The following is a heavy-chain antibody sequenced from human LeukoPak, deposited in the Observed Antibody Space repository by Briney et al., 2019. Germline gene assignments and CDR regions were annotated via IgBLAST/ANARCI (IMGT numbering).Heavy chain of an antibody. CDR1: GFTFSSYW. Sequence: GGSLRLSCVASGFTFSSYWMHWVRQDPRKGLVWVSSISSSSSYIYYADSVKGRFTISRDNAKNSLYLQMNSLRAEDTAVYYCARDSRPRYCSSTSCYTIWGQGTLVTVSS. J-gene: IGHJ4*02. CDR3: ARDSRPRYCSSTSCYTI. CDR2: ISSSSSYI. V-gene: IGHV3-21*01. D-gene: IGHD2-2*02.